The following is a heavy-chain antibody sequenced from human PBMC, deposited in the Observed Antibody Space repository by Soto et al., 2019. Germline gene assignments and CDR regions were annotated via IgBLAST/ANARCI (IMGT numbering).Heavy chain of an antibody. V-gene: IGHV1-18*01. Sequence: QVQLVQSGAEVKKPGASVKVSCKASGYTFTSYHISWVRQAPGQGLEWMGWISAYNGNTNYAQNLQGRVTMTTDTATSTAYRELRSLRSDDTDVHYCARDSPSRDYWGQGTLVTVSS. CDR1: GYTFTSYH. J-gene: IGHJ4*02. CDR2: ISAYNGNT. CDR3: ARDSPSRDY.